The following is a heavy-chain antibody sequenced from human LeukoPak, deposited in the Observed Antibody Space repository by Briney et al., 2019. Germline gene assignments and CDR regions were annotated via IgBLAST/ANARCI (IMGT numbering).Heavy chain of an antibody. CDR2: INHSGST. J-gene: IGHJ5*01. CDR3: ARRPRGVIIKSWFDS. D-gene: IGHD3-10*01. V-gene: IGHV4-30-2*01. Sequence: SQTLSLTCAVSGGSISSGGFSWSWIRQPPGKGLEWIGEINHSGSTNYNPSLKSRVTILLDTSKNQFSLNLSSVTAADTAVYYCARRPRGVIIKSWFDSWGQGTLVTVSS. CDR1: GGSISSGGFS.